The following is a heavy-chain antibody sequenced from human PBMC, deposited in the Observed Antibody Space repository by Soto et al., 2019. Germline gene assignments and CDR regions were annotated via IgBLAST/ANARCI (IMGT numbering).Heavy chain of an antibody. J-gene: IGHJ5*02. Sequence: GGSLRLSCAASGFAFSSYSMNWVRQAPGKGLEWVSSISSSSSYIYYADSVKGRFTISRDNAKNSLYLQMNSLRAEDTAVYYCARDGDLDYGDYGGWFDPWGQGTLVTVSS. CDR2: ISSSSSYI. D-gene: IGHD4-17*01. CDR3: ARDGDLDYGDYGGWFDP. V-gene: IGHV3-21*01. CDR1: GFAFSSYS.